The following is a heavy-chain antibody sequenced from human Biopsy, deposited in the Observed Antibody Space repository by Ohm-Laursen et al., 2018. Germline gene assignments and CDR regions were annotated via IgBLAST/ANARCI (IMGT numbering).Heavy chain of an antibody. CDR3: TLEGAGFDN. Sequence: SLRLFCTASGFTFSASAVHWVRQASGKGLEWVGRIRSKAKSYATAYAASVPGRFTISRDDSKNTTYLQMNSLKTEDTAVYYCTLEGAGFDNWGQGTLVTVSS. CDR1: GFTFSASA. V-gene: IGHV3-73*01. J-gene: IGHJ4*02. CDR2: IRSKAKSYAT. D-gene: IGHD3-10*01.